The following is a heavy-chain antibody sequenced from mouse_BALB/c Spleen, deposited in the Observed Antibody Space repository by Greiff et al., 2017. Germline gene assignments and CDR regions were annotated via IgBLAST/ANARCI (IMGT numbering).Heavy chain of an antibody. D-gene: IGHD2-14*01. Sequence: EVHLVESGGGLVKPGGSLKLSCAASGFTFSSYTMSWVRQTPEKRLEWVATISSGGSYTYYPDSVKGRFTISRDNAKHTLYLQMSSLKSEDTAMYYCTRERYSYYAMDYWGQGTSVTVSS. V-gene: IGHV5-6-4*01. CDR1: GFTFSSYT. CDR2: ISSGGSYT. J-gene: IGHJ4*01. CDR3: TRERYSYYAMDY.